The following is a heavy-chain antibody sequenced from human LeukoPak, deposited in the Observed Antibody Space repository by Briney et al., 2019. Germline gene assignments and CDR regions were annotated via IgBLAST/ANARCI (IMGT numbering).Heavy chain of an antibody. CDR2: IIPIFGTA. D-gene: IGHD4-17*01. V-gene: IGHV1-69*13. CDR1: GGTFSSYA. CDR3: ARGDYGDRSTGYVAFDI. J-gene: IGHJ3*02. Sequence: WASVKVSCKASGGTFSSYAISWVRQAPGQGLEWMGGIIPIFGTANYAQKFQGRVTITADESTSTAYMELSSLRSEDTAVYYCARGDYGDRSTGYVAFDIWGQGTMVTVSS.